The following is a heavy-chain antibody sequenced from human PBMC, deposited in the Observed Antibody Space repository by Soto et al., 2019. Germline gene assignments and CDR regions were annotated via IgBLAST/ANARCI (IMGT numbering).Heavy chain of an antibody. J-gene: IGHJ6*02. V-gene: IGHV1-8*01. Sequence: ASVKVSCKASGYTFTSYDINWVRQATGQGLEWMGWMNPNSGNTGYAQKFQGRVTMTRNTSISTAYMELSSLRSEDTAVYYCARISGDFGLGSSMDVWGQGTTVTVSS. CDR1: GYTFTSYD. CDR3: ARISGDFGLGSSMDV. D-gene: IGHD3-3*01. CDR2: MNPNSGNT.